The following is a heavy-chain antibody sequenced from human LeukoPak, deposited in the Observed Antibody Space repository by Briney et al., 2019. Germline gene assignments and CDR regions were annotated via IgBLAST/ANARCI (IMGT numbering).Heavy chain of an antibody. CDR1: GFTFSSYA. Sequence: PGGSLRLSCAASGFTFSSYAMSWVRQAPGKGLEWVSAISGSGGSTYYADSVKGRFTISRDNSKNTLYLQMNSLRAEDTAVYYCAKALGDFWSGSLGYYYYMDVWGKGITVTVSS. V-gene: IGHV3-23*01. CDR2: ISGSGGST. D-gene: IGHD3-3*01. CDR3: AKALGDFWSGSLGYYYYMDV. J-gene: IGHJ6*03.